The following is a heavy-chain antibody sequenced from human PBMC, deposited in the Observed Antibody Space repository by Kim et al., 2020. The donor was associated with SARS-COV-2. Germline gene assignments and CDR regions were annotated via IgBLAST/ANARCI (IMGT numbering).Heavy chain of an antibody. CDR3: ATGGQGDYYYGMDV. CDR2: FDPEDGET. Sequence: ASVKVSCKVSGYTLTELSMHWVRQAPGKGLEWMGGFDPEDGETIYAQKFQGRVTMTEDTSTDTAYMELSSLRSEDTAVYYCATGGQGDYYYGMDVWGQGTTVTVSS. J-gene: IGHJ6*02. V-gene: IGHV1-24*01. CDR1: GYTLTELS.